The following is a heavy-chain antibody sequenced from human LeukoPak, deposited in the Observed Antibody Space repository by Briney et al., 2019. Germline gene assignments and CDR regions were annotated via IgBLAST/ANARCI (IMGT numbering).Heavy chain of an antibody. CDR3: ARDGLRAGSGSYVRWFDP. V-gene: IGHV3-21*01. D-gene: IGHD3-10*01. Sequence: PGGSLRLSCAASGFTFSSYSMNWVRQAPGKGLEWVSSISSSSSYIYYADSVKGRFTISRDNAKNSLYLQMNSLRAEDTAVYYCARDGLRAGSGSYVRWFDPWGQGTLVTVSS. J-gene: IGHJ5*02. CDR2: ISSSSSYI. CDR1: GFTFSSYS.